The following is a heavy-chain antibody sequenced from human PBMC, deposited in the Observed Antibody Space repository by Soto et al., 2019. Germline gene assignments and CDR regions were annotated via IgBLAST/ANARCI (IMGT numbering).Heavy chain of an antibody. CDR3: ARHLTHNYYGSGNNWFDP. V-gene: IGHV4-39*01. D-gene: IGHD3-10*01. CDR1: GGSISSSSYY. Sequence: SETLYLTCTVSGGSISSSSYYWGWIRQPPGKGLEWIGSIYYSGSTYYNPSLKSRVTISVDTSKNQFSLKLSSVTAADTAVYYCARHLTHNYYGSGNNWFDPWGQGTLVTVSS. CDR2: IYYSGST. J-gene: IGHJ5*02.